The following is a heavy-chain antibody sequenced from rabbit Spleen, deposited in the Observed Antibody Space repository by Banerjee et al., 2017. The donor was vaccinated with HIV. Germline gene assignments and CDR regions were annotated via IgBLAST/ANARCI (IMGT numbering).Heavy chain of an antibody. D-gene: IGHD1-1*01. V-gene: IGHV1S40*01. J-gene: IGHJ6*01. Sequence: QSLEESGGDLVKPGASLTLTCTASGFSFSGSHYMGWVRQAPGKGLEWIACIYAGSSGTTYYTSWAKGRFTISKTSSTTVTLQMTSLTAADTATYFCARDTSSSFSSYGMDLWGPGTLVTVS. CDR2: IYAGSSGTT. CDR1: GFSFSGSHY. CDR3: ARDTSSSFSSYGMDL.